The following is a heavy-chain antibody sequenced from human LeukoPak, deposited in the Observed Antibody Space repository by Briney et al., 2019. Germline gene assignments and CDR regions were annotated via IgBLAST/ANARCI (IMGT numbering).Heavy chain of an antibody. D-gene: IGHD2-2*01. CDR3: ARDACSSTSCQPWY. CDR2: INPNSGGT. J-gene: IGHJ4*02. Sequence: GASVKVSCKASGYTFTGYYMHWVRQAPGQGLEWMGWINPNSGGTNYAQKFQGWVTMTRDTSISTAYMELSRLRSDDTAVYYCARDACSSTSCQPWYWGQGTLVTVSS. V-gene: IGHV1-2*04. CDR1: GYTFTGYY.